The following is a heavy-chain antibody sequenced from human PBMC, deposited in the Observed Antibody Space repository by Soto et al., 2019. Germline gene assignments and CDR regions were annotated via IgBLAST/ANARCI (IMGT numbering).Heavy chain of an antibody. V-gene: IGHV6-1*01. CDR2: TYYRSKWYY. Sequence: SQTLSLTCAITGDSVSSNSAGWSWVRQSPSRGLEWLGRTYYRSKWYYEYAVSVRGRITINPDTSKNQYSLQLNSVTPEDTAVYFCARGEQYSGRIFDYWGQGTLVIFSS. D-gene: IGHD1-26*01. CDR3: ARGEQYSGRIFDY. J-gene: IGHJ4*01. CDR1: GDSVSSNSAG.